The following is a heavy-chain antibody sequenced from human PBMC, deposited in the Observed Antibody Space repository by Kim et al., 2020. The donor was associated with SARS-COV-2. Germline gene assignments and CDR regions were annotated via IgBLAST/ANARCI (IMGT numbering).Heavy chain of an antibody. J-gene: IGHJ6*03. Sequence: ASVKVSCKASGYTFTSYAMHWVRQAPGQRLEWMGWINAGNGNTKYSQKFQGRVTITRDTSASTAYMELRSLRSEDTAVYYCARDSYYDIFRYYYYYMDVWGKGTAGTVSS. CDR1: GYTFTSYA. V-gene: IGHV1-3*01. CDR3: ARDSYYDIFRYYYYYMDV. CDR2: INAGNGNT. D-gene: IGHD3-9*01.